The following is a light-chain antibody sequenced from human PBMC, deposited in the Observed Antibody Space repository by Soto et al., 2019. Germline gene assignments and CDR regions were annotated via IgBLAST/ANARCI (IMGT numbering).Light chain of an antibody. CDR2: DVS. CDR3: CSYTTSNTRQIV. CDR1: SSDAGGYNY. Sequence: VLTQPASLSGSPGQSITISCTGTSSDAGGYNYVSWYQQHPGKAPKFMIYDVSNRPSGVSNRFSGSKSGNTASLTISGLQAEDEADYYCCSYTTSNTRQIVFGTGTKVTVL. V-gene: IGLV2-14*01. J-gene: IGLJ1*01.